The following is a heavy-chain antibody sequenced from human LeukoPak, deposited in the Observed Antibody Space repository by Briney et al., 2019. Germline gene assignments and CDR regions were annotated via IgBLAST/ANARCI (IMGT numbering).Heavy chain of an antibody. CDR3: ARDISGNDADAFDI. Sequence: GASVKVSCKASGYTFTDYYIHWVRQAPGQGLEWMGWINPNSGGTNYAQKFQGRVTMTRDTSISTAYMELSRLRSEDTAVYYCARDISGNDADAFDIWGQGTMVTVSS. D-gene: IGHD3-9*01. CDR1: GYTFTDYY. CDR2: INPNSGGT. J-gene: IGHJ3*02. V-gene: IGHV1-2*02.